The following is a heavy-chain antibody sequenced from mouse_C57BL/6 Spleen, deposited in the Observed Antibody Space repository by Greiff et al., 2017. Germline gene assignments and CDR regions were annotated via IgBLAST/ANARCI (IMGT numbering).Heavy chain of an antibody. V-gene: IGHV14-4*01. Sequence: VQLQQPGAELVRPGASVKLSCTASGFNIKDDYMHWVKQRPEQGLEWIGWIDPENGDTEYASKFQGKATITADTSSNTAYLQLSSLTSEDTAVYYCTLYYGSRGDWFAYWGQGTLVTVSA. D-gene: IGHD1-1*01. CDR2: IDPENGDT. CDR3: TLYYGSRGDWFAY. J-gene: IGHJ3*01. CDR1: GFNIKDDY.